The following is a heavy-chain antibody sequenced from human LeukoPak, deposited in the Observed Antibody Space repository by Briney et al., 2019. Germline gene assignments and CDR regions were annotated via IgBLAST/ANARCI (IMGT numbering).Heavy chain of an antibody. CDR3: ARVQTDYYDRIPNAFDI. Sequence: ASVKVSCKASGYTFTGYYMHWVRQAPGQGLEWMGWINPNSGGTNYAQKFQGRVTMTRGTSISTAYMELSRLRSDDTAVYYCARVQTDYYDRIPNAFDIWGQGTMVTVSS. V-gene: IGHV1-2*02. D-gene: IGHD3-22*01. CDR2: INPNSGGT. CDR1: GYTFTGYY. J-gene: IGHJ3*02.